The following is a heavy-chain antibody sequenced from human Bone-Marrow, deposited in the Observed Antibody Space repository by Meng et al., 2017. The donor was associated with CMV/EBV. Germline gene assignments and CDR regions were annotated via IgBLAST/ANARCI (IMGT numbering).Heavy chain of an antibody. CDR2: INPNSGGT. J-gene: IGHJ4*02. Sequence: ASVKVCKASGYTFTGYYMHWVRQAPGQGLEWMGWINPNSGGTNYAQKFQGRVTMTRDTSISTAYMELSRLRSDDTAVYYCARENVLVDYWGQGTLVTVSS. CDR1: GYTFTGYY. V-gene: IGHV1-2*02. CDR3: ARENVLVDY. D-gene: IGHD3-3*02.